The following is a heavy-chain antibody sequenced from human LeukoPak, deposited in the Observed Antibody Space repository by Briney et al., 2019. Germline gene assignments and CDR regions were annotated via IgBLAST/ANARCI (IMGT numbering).Heavy chain of an antibody. Sequence: SETLSLTCTVSGGSISSSSYYWGWIRQPSGKGLEWIGSIYYSGSTYYNPSLKSRVTISVDTSKNQFSLKLSSVTAADTAVYYCASPERTAGGIDYWGQGTLVTVSS. D-gene: IGHD3-16*01. CDR3: ASPERTAGGIDY. CDR1: GGSISSSSYY. CDR2: IYYSGST. V-gene: IGHV4-39*07. J-gene: IGHJ4*02.